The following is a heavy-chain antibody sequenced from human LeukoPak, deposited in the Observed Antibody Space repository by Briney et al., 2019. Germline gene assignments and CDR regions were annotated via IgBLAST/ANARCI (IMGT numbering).Heavy chain of an antibody. CDR2: IIPIFGTA. CDR3: ARASWIGRYGPDY. V-gene: IGHV1-69*06. D-gene: IGHD2-2*01. J-gene: IGHJ4*02. Sequence: ALVKVSCKASGGTFSSYAISWVRQAPGQGLEWMGGIIPIFGTANYAQKFQGRVTITADKSTSTAYMELSSLRSEDTAVYYCARASWIGRYGPDYWGQGTLVTVSS. CDR1: GGTFSSYA.